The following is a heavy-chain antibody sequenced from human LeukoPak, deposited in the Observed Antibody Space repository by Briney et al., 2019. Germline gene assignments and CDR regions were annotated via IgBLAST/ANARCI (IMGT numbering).Heavy chain of an antibody. D-gene: IGHD3-10*01. V-gene: IGHV1-46*01. CDR2: INPSGGST. CDR1: GYSFTSNY. CDR3: ARAPQSMVLDY. Sequence: ASVKVSCKASGYSFTSNYIHWVRQAPGQGLEWMGIINPSGGSTSYAQKFQGRVTMTRDTSTSTVYMELSSLRSEDTAVYYCARAPQSMVLDYWGQGTLVTVSS. J-gene: IGHJ4*02.